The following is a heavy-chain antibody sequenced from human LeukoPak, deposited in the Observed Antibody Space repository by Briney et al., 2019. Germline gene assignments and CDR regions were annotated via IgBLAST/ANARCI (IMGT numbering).Heavy chain of an antibody. D-gene: IGHD1-26*01. CDR3: ARGQGGATSFDY. V-gene: IGHV4-34*01. CDR1: GGSFSGYY. Sequence: SQTLSLTCAVYGGSFSGYYWSWIRQPPAKGLEWIGEINHSGSTNYIQSLKSRVTISVDTSKNQFSLKLSSVAAADTAVYYCARGQGGATSFDYWGQGTLVTVSS. J-gene: IGHJ4*02. CDR2: INHSGST.